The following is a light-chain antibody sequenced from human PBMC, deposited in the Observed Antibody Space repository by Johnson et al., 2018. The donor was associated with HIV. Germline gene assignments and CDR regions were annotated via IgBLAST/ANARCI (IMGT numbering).Light chain of an antibody. V-gene: IGLV1-51*01. Sequence: QSVLTQPPSVSAAPGQRVSISCSGSGSNIGNNYVSWYQQVPGTAPKLLIFDNSRRPSGIPDRFSGSKSGTSATLGITGLQTGDEADYYCGTWDSSVRTAFFGTGTKVTVL. CDR1: GSNIGNNY. CDR2: DNS. CDR3: GTWDSSVRTAF. J-gene: IGLJ1*01.